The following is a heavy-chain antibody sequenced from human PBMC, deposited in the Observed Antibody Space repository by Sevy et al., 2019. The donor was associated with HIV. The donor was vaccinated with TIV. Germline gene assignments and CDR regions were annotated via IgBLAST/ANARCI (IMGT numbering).Heavy chain of an antibody. CDR1: GYSITSGYN. Sequence: SETLSLTCAVSGYSITSGYNWGWIRQPPGKGLEWIGSLDHSGSTSFSTSLRSRASISVDTSKNQFSLKLTFVTASDTAVYFCARGGYYDTSGYYSHFFDYWGQGTLVTVSS. V-gene: IGHV4-38-2*01. CDR2: LDHSGST. J-gene: IGHJ4*02. D-gene: IGHD3-22*01. CDR3: ARGGYYDTSGYYSHFFDY.